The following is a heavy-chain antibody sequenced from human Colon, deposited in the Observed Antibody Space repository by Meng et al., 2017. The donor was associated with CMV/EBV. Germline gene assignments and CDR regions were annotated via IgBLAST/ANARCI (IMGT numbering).Heavy chain of an antibody. D-gene: IGHD6-6*01. V-gene: IGHV3-30*04. CDR2: ISHDGTKK. CDR1: GFTFSAYP. J-gene: IGHJ4*02. Sequence: GGSLRLSCAASGFTFSAYPIHWVRQAPGKGLEWVTIISHDGTKKYYAESVKGRFTISRDNSQNTLYLQMNSLRAEDTAVYYCARDSLQSTSSLDYWGQGTLVTVSS. CDR3: ARDSLQSTSSLDY.